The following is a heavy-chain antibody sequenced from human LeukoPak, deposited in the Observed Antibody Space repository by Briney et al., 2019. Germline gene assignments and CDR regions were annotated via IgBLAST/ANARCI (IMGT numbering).Heavy chain of an antibody. J-gene: IGHJ4*02. D-gene: IGHD3-22*01. Sequence: PSETLSLTCTVSGGSISSSSYYWGWIRQPPGKGLEWIGSIYYSGSTYYHPSIKSLVTISVDTSKNQFSLKLSSVTAADTAVYYCARCYYYDSSGFCRFDYWGQGTLVTVSS. CDR1: GGSISSSSYY. V-gene: IGHV4-39*01. CDR2: IYYSGST. CDR3: ARCYYYDSSGFCRFDY.